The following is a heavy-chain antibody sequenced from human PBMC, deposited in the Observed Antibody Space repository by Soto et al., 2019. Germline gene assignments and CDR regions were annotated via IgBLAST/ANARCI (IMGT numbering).Heavy chain of an antibody. CDR1: GGTLGSSA. D-gene: IGHD3-22*01. Sequence: SVEVTCKACGGTLGSSAVSGVRKAHGQGLEWMGGIIPIFGTANYAQKFQGRVTITADKSTSTAYMELSSLRSEDTAVYYCASRGYYDSSGYYSGKTRYYGMDVWGQGTTVTVSS. J-gene: IGHJ6*02. V-gene: IGHV1-69*06. CDR2: IIPIFGTA. CDR3: ASRGYYDSSGYYSGKTRYYGMDV.